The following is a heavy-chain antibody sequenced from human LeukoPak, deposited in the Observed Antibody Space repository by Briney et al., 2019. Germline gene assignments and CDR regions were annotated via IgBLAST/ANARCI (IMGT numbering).Heavy chain of an antibody. D-gene: IGHD3-22*01. Sequence: GGSLRLSCAASGFGFGQYEMNWVRQAPGEGLEWIAYISVRAGTIYYGDSAEGRFTISRGDAKNSLYLQMNGLRVEDTAIYYCAKDFPHYYEVPHGMDVWGQGTTVTV. CDR1: GFGFGQYE. J-gene: IGHJ6*02. CDR3: AKDFPHYYEVPHGMDV. CDR2: ISVRAGTI. V-gene: IGHV3-48*03.